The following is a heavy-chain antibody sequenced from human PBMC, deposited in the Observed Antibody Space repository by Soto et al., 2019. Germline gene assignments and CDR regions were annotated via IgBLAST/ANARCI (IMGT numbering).Heavy chain of an antibody. J-gene: IGHJ4*02. CDR2: INPNGGST. CDR1: GYIFTNYY. Sequence: QVRLVQSGAEVKKPGASVKVSCKASGYIFTNYYIHWVRQAPGQGLEWMAIINPNGGSTNCAQEFQGRISLTRDTSTSTVYMDRSSLTSEDTAVYYCGRGLYWGDKWGQGTLVTVSS. CDR3: GRGLYWGDK. D-gene: IGHD3-16*01. V-gene: IGHV1-46*01.